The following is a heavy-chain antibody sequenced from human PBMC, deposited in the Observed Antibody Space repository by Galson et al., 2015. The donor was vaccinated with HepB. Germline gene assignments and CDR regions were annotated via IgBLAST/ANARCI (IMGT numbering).Heavy chain of an antibody. CDR3: ARTKNRIAGNAFDI. V-gene: IGHV1-2*04. CDR1: GYTFTGYY. Sequence: SVKVSCKASGYTFTGYYMHWVRQAPGQGLEWMGWINPNSGGTNYAQKFQGWVTMTRDTSISTAYMELSRLRSDDTAVYYCARTKNRIAGNAFDIWGQGTMVTVSS. D-gene: IGHD6-13*01. CDR2: INPNSGGT. J-gene: IGHJ3*02.